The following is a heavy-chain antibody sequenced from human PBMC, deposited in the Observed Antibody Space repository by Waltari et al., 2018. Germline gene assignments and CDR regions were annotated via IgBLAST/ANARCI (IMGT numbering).Heavy chain of an antibody. CDR2: INHSGST. Sequence: QVQLQQWGAGLLKPSETLSLTCAVYGGSFSGYYWSWIRQPPGKGLEGIGEINHSGSTNYNPSLKSRVTISVDTSKNQFSLKLSSVTAADTAVYYCARMGSSWYYFDYWGQGTLVTVSS. CDR3: ARMGSSWYYFDY. CDR1: GGSFSGYY. D-gene: IGHD6-13*01. V-gene: IGHV4-34*01. J-gene: IGHJ4*02.